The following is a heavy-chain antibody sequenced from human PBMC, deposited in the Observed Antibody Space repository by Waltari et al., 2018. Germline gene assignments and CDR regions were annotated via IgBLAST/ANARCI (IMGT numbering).Heavy chain of an antibody. CDR3: ARDNNGMDV. Sequence: VQPGGSLRLSCAASGFPFSSYSMNWVRQAPGKGLEWVSYISSSSSTIYYADSVKGRFTISRDNAKNSLYLQMNSLRAEDMAVYYCARDNNGMDVWGQGTTVTVSS. V-gene: IGHV3-48*01. CDR1: GFPFSSYS. CDR2: ISSSSSTI. J-gene: IGHJ6*02.